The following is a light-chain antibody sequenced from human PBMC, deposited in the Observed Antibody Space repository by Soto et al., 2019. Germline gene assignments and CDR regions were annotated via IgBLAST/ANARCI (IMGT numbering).Light chain of an antibody. CDR1: QSVSID. V-gene: IGKV3-15*01. CDR2: GAS. J-gene: IGKJ1*01. CDR3: QQYNKWPLT. Sequence: EILMTQSPATLSVSPGARAPLSCRASQSVSIDLAWYQQPPGQAPRLLIYGASTRATGIPVRFSGSASGTEFTLTISSLQSEDFTVYYCQQYNKWPLTFGQGTKVDIK.